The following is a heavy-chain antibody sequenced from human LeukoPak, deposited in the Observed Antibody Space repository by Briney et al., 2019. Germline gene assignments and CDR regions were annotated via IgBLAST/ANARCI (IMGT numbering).Heavy chain of an antibody. Sequence: GESLKISCKGFGYSFTHYWIGWVRQMPGKGLEWMGIIYPGDSETKYNPSFQGQVTISADESISTAYLQWSSLKASDTAMYYCARRIAIFGDGNWFDFWGQGTLVTVSS. J-gene: IGHJ5*01. V-gene: IGHV5-51*03. CDR3: ARRIAIFGDGNWFDF. CDR1: GYSFTHYW. D-gene: IGHD3-3*01. CDR2: IYPGDSET.